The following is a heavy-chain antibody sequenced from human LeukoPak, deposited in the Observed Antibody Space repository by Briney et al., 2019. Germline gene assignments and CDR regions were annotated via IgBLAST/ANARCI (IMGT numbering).Heavy chain of an antibody. Sequence: GGALEISCKGSGYSFTSYWIGWVRQVPGKGLEWMGIIYPGDSDTRYSPSFQGQVTISADKSISTAYLQWSSLKASDTAMYYCARRVLATLGGAFDIWGQGTMVTVSS. D-gene: IGHD3-16*01. CDR3: ARRVLATLGGAFDI. CDR2: IYPGDSDT. J-gene: IGHJ3*02. CDR1: GYSFTSYW. V-gene: IGHV5-51*01.